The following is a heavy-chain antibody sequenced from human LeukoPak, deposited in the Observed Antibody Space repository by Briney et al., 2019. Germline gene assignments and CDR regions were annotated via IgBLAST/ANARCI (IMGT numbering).Heavy chain of an antibody. D-gene: IGHD3-22*01. CDR3: ARQRGDSRGYALRGAFDI. CDR1: GGSICSYY. CDR2: ISYSGST. Sequence: PSETLSLTCTVSGGSICSYYWSWIRQPPGKGLEWIGHISYSGSTNYNPSLKSRVTISVDTSKNQFSLKLSSVTAADTALYYCARQRGDSRGYALRGAFDIWGQGTMVTVSS. J-gene: IGHJ3*02. V-gene: IGHV4-59*08.